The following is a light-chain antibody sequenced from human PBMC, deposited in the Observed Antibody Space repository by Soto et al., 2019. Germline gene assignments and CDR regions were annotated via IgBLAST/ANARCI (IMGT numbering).Light chain of an antibody. CDR1: QGMSTY. CDR3: QQLNGYQLA. J-gene: IGKJ4*01. V-gene: IGKV1-9*01. Sequence: DIQLTQSPSFLSASVGDTVTITCRASQGMSTYLAWYQQKPGKVPKLLIRSASTLQSGVPPRFSGGGSGTEFPLTISTLEPDDSGIYYCQQLNGYQLAFGGGTNVEIK. CDR2: SAS.